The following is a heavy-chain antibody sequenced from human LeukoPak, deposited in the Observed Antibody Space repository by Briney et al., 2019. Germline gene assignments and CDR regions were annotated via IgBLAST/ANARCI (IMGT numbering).Heavy chain of an antibody. V-gene: IGHV3-23*01. Sequence: GGSLRLSCAGSGFIFGDYVMNWVRQAPGKGLEWVSVISGSGGTTYYADSVKGRFTISRDSSKNTLYLQMNSLRAEDTAVYYCAKVSGGGLYYDGMDVWGQGTTVTVSS. CDR3: AKVSGGGLYYDGMDV. CDR1: GFIFGDYV. J-gene: IGHJ6*02. D-gene: IGHD1-14*01. CDR2: ISGSGGTT.